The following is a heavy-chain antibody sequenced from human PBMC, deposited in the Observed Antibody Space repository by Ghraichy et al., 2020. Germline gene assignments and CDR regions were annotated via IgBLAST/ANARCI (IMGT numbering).Heavy chain of an antibody. CDR3: ATDRVDYEKTGYILYY. CDR1: GFTFSKAW. CDR2: IQTKSDGEAT. V-gene: IGHV3-15*01. D-gene: IGHD3-9*01. J-gene: IGHJ4*02. Sequence: LPCAASGFTFSKAWMSWVRQAPGKGLEWVGRIQTKSDGEATTYAASVKDRFTISRDDSKNMVYLQMTSLKTEDAAVYYCATDRVDYEKTGYILYYWGQGTLVTVSS.